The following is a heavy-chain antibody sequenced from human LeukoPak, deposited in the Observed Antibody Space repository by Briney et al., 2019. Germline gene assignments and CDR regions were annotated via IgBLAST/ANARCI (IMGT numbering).Heavy chain of an antibody. Sequence: PSETLSLTCTVSGGSISSYYWSWIRQPPGKGLEWIGYIYYSGSTNYNPSLKSRVTISADTSKNQFSLKLSSVTAADTAVYYCARYSGSSYSHYYYYYYMDVWGKGTTVTVSS. CDR2: IYYSGST. D-gene: IGHD1-26*01. CDR3: ARYSGSSYSHYYYYYYMDV. V-gene: IGHV4-59*01. J-gene: IGHJ6*03. CDR1: GGSISSYY.